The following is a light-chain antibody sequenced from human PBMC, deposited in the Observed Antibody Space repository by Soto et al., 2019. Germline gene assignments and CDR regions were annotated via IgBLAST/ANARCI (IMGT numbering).Light chain of an antibody. V-gene: IGKV3-20*01. J-gene: IGKJ1*01. Sequence: EIVSTQSPVIVSLSPGERATLSCRASQTVDNFLAWYQLKPGKAPRLLIYDATKRASGIPVRFTGSGSGTDFILTISRLEPEDFAVYYCQYYGSPSWTFGQGTKVDIK. CDR2: DAT. CDR3: QYYGSPSWT. CDR1: QTVDNF.